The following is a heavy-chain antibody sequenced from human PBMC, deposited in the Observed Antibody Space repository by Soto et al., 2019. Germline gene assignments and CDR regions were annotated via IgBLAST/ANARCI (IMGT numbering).Heavy chain of an antibody. Sequence: SETLSVTCTVSVGSISSHYWSWIRQPPGKGLEWIGYIFHSGSTNYNPSLKSRVTISVDTSKNQFSLKLSSVTAADTAVYYCASGIVVAGSPYYGMDVWGQGTTVTVSS. CDR3: ASGIVVAGSPYYGMDV. CDR2: IFHSGST. D-gene: IGHD6-19*01. CDR1: VGSISSHY. V-gene: IGHV4-59*11. J-gene: IGHJ6*02.